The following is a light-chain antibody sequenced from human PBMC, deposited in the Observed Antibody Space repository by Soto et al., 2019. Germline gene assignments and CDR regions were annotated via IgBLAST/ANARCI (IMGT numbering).Light chain of an antibody. CDR1: QSVSSSY. CDR2: GAS. J-gene: IGKJ3*01. Sequence: EIVLTQSPGTLSLSPGERATLSCRASQSVSSSYLAWYQQKPGQAPRLLIYGASSSATGIPDRFSGSGSGTDFTLTINRLEPEDFAVYYCQQSGSSPLTFGPGTKVDIK. V-gene: IGKV3-20*01. CDR3: QQSGSSPLT.